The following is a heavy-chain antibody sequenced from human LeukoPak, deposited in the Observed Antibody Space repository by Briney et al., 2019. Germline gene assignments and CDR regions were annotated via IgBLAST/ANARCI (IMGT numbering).Heavy chain of an antibody. J-gene: IGHJ4*02. CDR1: GLTFSSYG. D-gene: IGHD5-12*01. V-gene: IGHV3-33*01. CDR3: ARDAATGYSGYEVFDY. CDR2: IWYDGSNK. Sequence: GGSLRLSCAASGLTFSSYGMHWVRQAPGKGLEWVAVIWYDGSNKYYADSVKGRFTISRDNSKNTLYLQMNSLRAEDTAVHYCARDAATGYSGYEVFDYWGQGTLVTVSS.